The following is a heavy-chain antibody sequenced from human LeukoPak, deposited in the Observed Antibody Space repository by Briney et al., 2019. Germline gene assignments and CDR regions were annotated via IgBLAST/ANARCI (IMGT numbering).Heavy chain of an antibody. D-gene: IGHD3-10*01. CDR3: ARGGKVNSGTYSVDY. J-gene: IGHJ4*02. Sequence: GGSLRLSCAATGITFNTYYIHWVRQAPGQGMVWVSRVNTDGSSSNYADSVKGRFTISRDNAKNTVYLQMNSLRAEDTAVYYCARGGKVNSGTYSVDYWGQGTLVTVSS. CDR1: GITFNTYY. V-gene: IGHV3-74*01. CDR2: VNTDGSSS.